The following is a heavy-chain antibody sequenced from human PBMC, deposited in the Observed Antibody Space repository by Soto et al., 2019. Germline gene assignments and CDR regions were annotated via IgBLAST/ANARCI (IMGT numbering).Heavy chain of an antibody. J-gene: IGHJ4*02. Sequence: PGGSLRLSCATSGFTFSNYTMNWVRQAPGKGLEWVGRIKSKPDGGTIDYAAHVKGRFTISRDDSKNTLYLKMDSLKTEDTAVYYCTTVFGSSGPLWGQGTLVTVSS. D-gene: IGHD6-19*01. CDR1: GFTFSNYT. CDR3: TTVFGSSGPL. CDR2: IKSKPDGGTI. V-gene: IGHV3-15*07.